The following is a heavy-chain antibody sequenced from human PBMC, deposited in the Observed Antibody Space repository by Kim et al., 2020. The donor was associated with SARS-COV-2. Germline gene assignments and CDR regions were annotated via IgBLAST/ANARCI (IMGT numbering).Heavy chain of an antibody. CDR2: ISSSSSTI. CDR3: AREQGAHYDILTGYSGAFDI. D-gene: IGHD3-9*01. J-gene: IGHJ3*02. CDR1: GFTFSSYS. Sequence: GGSLRLSCAASGFTFSSYSMNWVRQAPGKGLEWVSYISSSSSTIYYADSVKGRFTISRDNAKNSLYLQMNSLRDEDTAVYYCAREQGAHYDILTGYSGAFDIWGQGTMVTVSS. V-gene: IGHV3-48*02.